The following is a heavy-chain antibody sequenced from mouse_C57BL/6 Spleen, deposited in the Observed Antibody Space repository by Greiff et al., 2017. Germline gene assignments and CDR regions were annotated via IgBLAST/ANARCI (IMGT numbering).Heavy chain of an antibody. J-gene: IGHJ2*01. CDR2: INPGSGGT. D-gene: IGHD3-2*02. CDR3: ARKAQATHFYYFDY. Sequence: QVQLQQSGAELVRPGTSVKVSCKASGYAFTNSLIEWVKQRPGQGLEWIGVINPGSGGTNYNEKFKGKATLTADKSSRTAYMQLSSLTSEDSSVYFCARKAQATHFYYFDYWGQGTTLTVSS. V-gene: IGHV1-54*01. CDR1: GYAFTNSL.